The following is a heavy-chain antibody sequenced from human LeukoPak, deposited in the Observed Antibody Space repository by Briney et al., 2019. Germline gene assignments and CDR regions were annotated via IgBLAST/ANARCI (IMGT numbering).Heavy chain of an antibody. CDR1: GGSISSYY. CDR2: IYYSGST. V-gene: IGHV4-59*01. D-gene: IGHD3-10*01. J-gene: IGHJ4*02. CDR3: ASGDYYGSGSYYYFDY. Sequence: SESLSLTCTVSGGSISSYYWSWIRQPPGKGLEWIGYIYYSGSTNYNPSLKSRVTISVDTSKNQFSLKLSSVTAADTAVYYCASGDYYGSGSYYYFDYWGQGTLVTVSS.